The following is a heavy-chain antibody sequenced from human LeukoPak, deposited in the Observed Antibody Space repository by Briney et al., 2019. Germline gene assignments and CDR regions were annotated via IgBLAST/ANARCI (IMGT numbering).Heavy chain of an antibody. CDR3: ARGRYYGSGSPKSNWFDP. V-gene: IGHV4-38-2*01. Sequence: SETLSLTCAVSGYSISSGYYWGWIRQPPGKGLEWIGSIYHSGSTYYNPSLKRRVTIPVDTSKNQFSLKLSSVTAADTAVYYCARGRYYGSGSPKSNWFDPWGQGTLVTVSS. J-gene: IGHJ5*02. D-gene: IGHD3-10*01. CDR1: GYSISSGYY. CDR2: IYHSGST.